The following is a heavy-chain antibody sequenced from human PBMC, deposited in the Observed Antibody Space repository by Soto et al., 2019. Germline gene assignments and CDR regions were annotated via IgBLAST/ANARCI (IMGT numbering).Heavy chain of an antibody. CDR2: ITPIFGAA. V-gene: IGHV1-69*12. D-gene: IGHD6-6*01. Sequence: QVQLVQSGAEVKKAGSSVKVSCKASGGTFSSYAIRWVRQAPGQGLEWMGGITPIFGAADYAQKFQGRVTITADESTSTAYMELSSLRSEDTAVYYCARDGIAARPIAWFDPWGQGTLVTVSS. CDR3: ARDGIAARPIAWFDP. J-gene: IGHJ5*02. CDR1: GGTFSSYA.